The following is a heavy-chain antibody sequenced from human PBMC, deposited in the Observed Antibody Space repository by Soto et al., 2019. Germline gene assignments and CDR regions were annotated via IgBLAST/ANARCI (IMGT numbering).Heavy chain of an antibody. CDR1: GGSISSSSYY. CDR3: ASSIAAAGAPFFDY. Sequence: QLQLQESGPGLVKPSETLSLTCTVSGGSISSSSYYWGWIRQPPGKGLEWIGSIYYSGSTYYNPSPKSRVTISVDTSKNQFSLKLSSVTAAETAVYYCASSIAAAGAPFFDYWGQGTLVTVSS. CDR2: IYYSGST. J-gene: IGHJ4*02. V-gene: IGHV4-39*01. D-gene: IGHD6-13*01.